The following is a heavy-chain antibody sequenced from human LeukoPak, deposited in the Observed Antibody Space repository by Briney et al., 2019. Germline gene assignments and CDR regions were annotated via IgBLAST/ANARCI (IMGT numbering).Heavy chain of an antibody. V-gene: IGHV4-61*02. J-gene: IGHJ6*03. D-gene: IGHD2-2*01. CDR2: IYTSGST. Sequence: SQTLSLTCTVSGGSISSGGYYWSWIRQPAGKGLEWIGRIYTSGSTNYNPSLKSRVTMSVDTSKNQFSLKLSSVTAADTAVYYCARDRWGVVVPAAIGDYYCYYYMDVWGKGTTVTVSS. CDR3: ARDRWGVVVPAAIGDYYCYYYMDV. CDR1: GGSISSGGYY.